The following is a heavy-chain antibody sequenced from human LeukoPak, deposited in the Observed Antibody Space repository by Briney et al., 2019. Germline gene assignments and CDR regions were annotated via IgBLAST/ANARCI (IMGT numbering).Heavy chain of an antibody. CDR1: GGSISSDY. V-gene: IGHV4-59*01. Sequence: SETLSLTCTVSGGSISSDYWSWIRQPPGKGLEWIGYIHYRGSTNYNPSLKSRVTISVDTSKNQFSLKLSFVTAADTAVYYCARLSGYSSGHYYSDYWGQGTLVTVSS. D-gene: IGHD3-22*01. J-gene: IGHJ4*02. CDR2: IHYRGST. CDR3: ARLSGYSSGHYYSDY.